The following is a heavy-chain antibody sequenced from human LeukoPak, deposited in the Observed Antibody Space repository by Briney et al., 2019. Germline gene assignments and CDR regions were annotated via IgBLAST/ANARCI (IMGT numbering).Heavy chain of an antibody. CDR3: AKGRWYQLPTDWFDP. CDR1: GFTFSSYG. V-gene: IGHV3-30*18. D-gene: IGHD2-2*01. Sequence: QPGGSLRLSCAASGFTFSSYGMHWVRQAPGKGLEWVAVISYDGSNKYYADSVKGRFTISRDNSKNTLYLQMNSLRAEDTAVYYCAKGRWYQLPTDWFDPWGQGTLVTVSS. J-gene: IGHJ5*02. CDR2: ISYDGSNK.